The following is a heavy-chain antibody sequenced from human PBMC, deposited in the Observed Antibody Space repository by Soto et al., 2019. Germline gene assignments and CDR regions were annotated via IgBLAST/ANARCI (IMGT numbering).Heavy chain of an antibody. CDR2: AYHNGLT. D-gene: IGHD6-13*01. Sequence: SETLCLTCAVSADSVTSNVWWSWVRQPPGKGLEWVGEAYHNGLTDYNPSLKSRVTMSVDTSKNEFSLELTSLTAADTAIYYCWRDADAAGAVAGFDYWGQGTLVTVAP. J-gene: IGHJ4*02. V-gene: IGHV4-4*02. CDR3: WRDADAAGAVAGFDY. CDR1: ADSVTSNVW.